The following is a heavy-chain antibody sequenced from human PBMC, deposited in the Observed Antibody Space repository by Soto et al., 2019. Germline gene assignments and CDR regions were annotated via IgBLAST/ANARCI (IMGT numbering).Heavy chain of an antibody. J-gene: IGHJ3*02. CDR2: INPSGGST. CDR3: ARDPAVGYCSGGSCYSDAFDI. CDR1: GYTFTSYY. V-gene: IGHV1-46*03. D-gene: IGHD2-15*01. Sequence: QVQLVQSGAEVKKPGASVKVSCKASGYTFTSYYMHWVRQAPGQGLEWMGIINPSGGSTSYAQKSQGRVTMTRDTSTSTVYMELSSLRSEDTAVYYCARDPAVGYCSGGSCYSDAFDIWGQGTMVTVSS.